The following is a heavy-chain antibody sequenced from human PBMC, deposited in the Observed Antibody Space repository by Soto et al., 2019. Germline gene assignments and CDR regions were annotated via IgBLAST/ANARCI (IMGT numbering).Heavy chain of an antibody. V-gene: IGHV1-3*01. J-gene: IGHJ5*02. D-gene: IGHD2-2*01. CDR2: ITAGDAKT. CDR1: GYNFTQYR. CDR3: ARDLYSSSWFWFDP. Sequence: QVQLVQSGADVQKPGASVKISCKASGYNFTQYRIHWVRQAPGQRLEWMGWITAGDAKTEYSQKFQGRVTISRDISATTVYLDLDSLRSEDTAVYYCARDLYSSSWFWFDPWGRGTQVIVSS.